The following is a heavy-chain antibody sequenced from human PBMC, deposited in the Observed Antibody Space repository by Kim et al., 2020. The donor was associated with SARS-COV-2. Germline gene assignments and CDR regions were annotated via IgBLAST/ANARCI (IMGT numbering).Heavy chain of an antibody. CDR3: ATTLTHGAY. V-gene: IGHV3-7*01. CDR2: INEDGSAK. CDR1: GFSISRSW. J-gene: IGHJ1*01. D-gene: IGHD1-1*01. Sequence: GGSLRLSCAVSGFSISRSWMNWVRRAPGKGLEWVATINEDGSAKLYVDSVKGRFTISRDNAKNSLDLQMNSLKVEDAAVYYCATTLTHGAYWVQGTRVT.